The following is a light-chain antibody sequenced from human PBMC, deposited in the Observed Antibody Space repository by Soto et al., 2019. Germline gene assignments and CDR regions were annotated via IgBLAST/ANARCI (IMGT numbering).Light chain of an antibody. J-gene: IGKJ3*01. CDR2: GAS. CDR3: QQYGSSPLCS. CDR1: QSVSSSY. Sequence: EIVLTQSPGTLSLSPGERATLSCRASQSVSSSYLAWYQQKPGQAPRLLIYGASSRATGIPDRFSGSGSGTDFTLSTSRLQPLAFAVYYCQQYGSSPLCSFGPGTKVDNK. V-gene: IGKV3-20*01.